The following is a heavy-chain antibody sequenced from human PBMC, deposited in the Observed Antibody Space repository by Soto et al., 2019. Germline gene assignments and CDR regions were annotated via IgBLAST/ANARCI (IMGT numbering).Heavy chain of an antibody. V-gene: IGHV1-58*01. CDR2: IVVGSGNT. D-gene: IGHD3-22*01. CDR1: GFTFTSSA. J-gene: IGHJ6*02. CDR3: AADGYYDSSGYYPYYYYYGMDV. Sequence: SVKVSCKASGFTFTSSAVQWVRQARGQRLEWIGWIVVGSGNTNYAQKFQERVTITRDMSTSTAYMELSSLRSEDTAVYYCAADGYYDSSGYYPYYYYYGMDVWGQGTTVTVSS.